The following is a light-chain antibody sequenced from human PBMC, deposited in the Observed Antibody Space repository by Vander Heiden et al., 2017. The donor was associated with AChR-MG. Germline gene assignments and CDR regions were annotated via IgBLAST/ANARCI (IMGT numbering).Light chain of an antibody. V-gene: IGKV3-11*01. CDR1: QSINNY. J-gene: IGKJ2*01. CDR2: DAS. Sequence: EIVLTQSPVTLSLSPGERATLSCRASQSINNYLAWYQQKRGQTPRLLIYDASNRATGVPARFSGSGSGTDFTLTISSLEPEDFAVYYCQQRSNWPPVYTFGQGTKLEIK. CDR3: QQRSNWPPVYT.